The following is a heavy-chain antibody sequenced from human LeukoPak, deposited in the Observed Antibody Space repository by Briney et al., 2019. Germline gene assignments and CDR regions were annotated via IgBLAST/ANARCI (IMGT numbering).Heavy chain of an antibody. D-gene: IGHD3-10*01. V-gene: IGHV4-39*07. J-gene: IGHJ4*02. CDR3: ARPLVRGVISSQGFHY. CDR1: GGSISSSTFY. CDR2: IYYSGST. Sequence: SETLSLTCTVSGGSISSSTFYWGWIHQPPGKGLEWIGTIYYSGSTFYNPSLRSRATISVDTSKNQFSLKLSSVTAADTAVYYCARPLVRGVISSQGFHYWGQGTLVTVSS.